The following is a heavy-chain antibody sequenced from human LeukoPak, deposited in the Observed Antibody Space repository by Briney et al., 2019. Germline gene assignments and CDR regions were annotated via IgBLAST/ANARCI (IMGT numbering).Heavy chain of an antibody. CDR1: VGSFSGYY. J-gene: IGHJ6*03. Sequence: SETLSLTCTVYVGSFSGYYWSWIRQPPGKGLEWIGEINHSGSTNYNSSLKSRVTISVDTSKNQFSLKLSSVTAADTAVYYCARGYYGSGSHCCHMDVWGKGTTITVS. CDR2: INHSGST. CDR3: ARGYYGSGSHCCHMDV. V-gene: IGHV4-34*01. D-gene: IGHD3-10*01.